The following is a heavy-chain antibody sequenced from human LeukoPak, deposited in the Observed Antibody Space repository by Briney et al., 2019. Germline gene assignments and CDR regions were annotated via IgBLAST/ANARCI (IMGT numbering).Heavy chain of an antibody. CDR1: GYTFTSYY. Sequence: ASVKVSCKASGYTFTSYYMHWVRQAPGQGLEWMGIINPSGGSTSYAQKFQGRVTMTRDTSKNQFSLKLSSVTAADTAVYYCASMRPLHPKIAVAIPFDYWGQGTLVTVSS. J-gene: IGHJ4*02. D-gene: IGHD6-19*01. CDR2: INPSGGST. V-gene: IGHV1-46*01. CDR3: ASMRPLHPKIAVAIPFDY.